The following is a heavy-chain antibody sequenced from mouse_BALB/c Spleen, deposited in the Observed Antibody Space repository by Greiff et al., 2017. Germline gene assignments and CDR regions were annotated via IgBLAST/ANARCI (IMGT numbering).Heavy chain of an antibody. Sequence: VQLQQPGAELVRSGASVKLSCTASGFNIKDYYMHWVKQRPEQGLEWIGWIDPENGDTEYAPKFQGKATMTADTSSNTAYLQLSSLTSEDTAVYYCNAWGSSYGNYVYYFDYWGQGTTLTVSS. D-gene: IGHD2-1*01. V-gene: IGHV14-4*02. CDR3: NAWGSSYGNYVYYFDY. CDR2: IDPENGDT. J-gene: IGHJ2*01. CDR1: GFNIKDYY.